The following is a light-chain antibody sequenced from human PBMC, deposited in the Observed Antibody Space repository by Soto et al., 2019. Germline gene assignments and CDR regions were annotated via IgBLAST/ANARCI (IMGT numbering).Light chain of an antibody. CDR1: QSIRNY. CDR3: QQYDTWSPTP. J-gene: IGKJ5*01. Sequence: EIVMTQSPATLSASPGKSATLSCRASQSIRNYLAWYHQMPGQAPRLLIYAADSRATGVPGRFTGSGSGTVFTLTISSLQPEDFGLYCCQQYDTWSPTPFGQGTRLEI. V-gene: IGKV3-15*01. CDR2: AAD.